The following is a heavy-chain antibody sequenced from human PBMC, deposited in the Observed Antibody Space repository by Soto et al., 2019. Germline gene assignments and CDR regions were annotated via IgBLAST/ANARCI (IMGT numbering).Heavy chain of an antibody. CDR1: GFSLYNYA. J-gene: IGHJ2*01. CDR2: ISLSSANI. CDR3: VREPSRGNEWARYVDL. D-gene: IGHD1-1*01. Sequence: EVQLVESGGGLVQPGGSLRLSCAASGFSLYNYAMDWVRQAPGQGLEWVSYISLSSANIHYADSVRGRFTVSRDNAKNSLYLQMNSLRAADTAVYYWVREPSRGNEWARYVDLWGRGTLVTVSS. V-gene: IGHV3-48*01.